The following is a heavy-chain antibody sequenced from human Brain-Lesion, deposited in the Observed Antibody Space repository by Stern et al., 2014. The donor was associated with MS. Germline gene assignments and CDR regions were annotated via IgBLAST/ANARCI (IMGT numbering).Heavy chain of an antibody. V-gene: IGHV1-69*01. CDR3: ARDGRHTDNYGLDV. Sequence: QEQLVQSGAEVKRPGASVTVSCKASGGTFNDYAINWLRQPPTQGLEWIGGIIPVLGKPNYAQKFQGRVRITADGSTRTSSMHLNSLRSNDTAVYYCARDGRHTDNYGLDVWGQGTTVVVSS. CDR1: GGTFNDYA. CDR2: IIPVLGKP. D-gene: IGHD3-9*01. J-gene: IGHJ6*02.